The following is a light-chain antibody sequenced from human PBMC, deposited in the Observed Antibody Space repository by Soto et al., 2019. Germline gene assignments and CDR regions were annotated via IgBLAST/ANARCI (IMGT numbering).Light chain of an antibody. V-gene: IGKV1-5*03. CDR3: QHYNDYSWT. Sequence: DIHMTQSPSTLSASVGDRVTITCRASQSISIWLAWYQQKPGKAPNLLIYKTSSLESGVPSRFSGSGSGTEFTLTISSLQPDDFATYYCQHYNDYSWTFGQETKVEIK. CDR1: QSISIW. CDR2: KTS. J-gene: IGKJ1*01.